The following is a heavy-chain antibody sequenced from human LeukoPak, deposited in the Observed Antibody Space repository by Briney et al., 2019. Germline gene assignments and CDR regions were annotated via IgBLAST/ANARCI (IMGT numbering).Heavy chain of an antibody. V-gene: IGHV1-2*02. Sequence: ASVKVSCKASGYTFTGYYMHWVRQAPGQGLEWMGWINPNSGGTNYAQKFQGRVTMTRDTSISTAYMELSRLRSDDTAVYYCARGATVVTPVDYYYYMDVWGKGTPVTVSS. D-gene: IGHD4-23*01. CDR2: INPNSGGT. CDR3: ARGATVVTPVDYYYYMDV. J-gene: IGHJ6*03. CDR1: GYTFTGYY.